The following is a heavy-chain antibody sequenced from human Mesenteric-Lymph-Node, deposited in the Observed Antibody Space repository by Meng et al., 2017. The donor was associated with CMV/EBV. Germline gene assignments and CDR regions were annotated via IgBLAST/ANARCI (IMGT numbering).Heavy chain of an antibody. J-gene: IGHJ6*02. CDR3: AKGDGYMRYYYYGMDV. CDR2: IYSGGST. D-gene: IGHD5-24*01. CDR1: GFTVSSNY. V-gene: IGHV3-53*01. Sequence: GESLKISCAASGFTVSSNYMSWVRQAPGKGLEWVSVIYSGGSTYYADSVKGRFTISRDNSKNTLSLQMNSLRAEDTAVYYSAKGDGYMRYYYYGMDVWGQGTTVTVSS.